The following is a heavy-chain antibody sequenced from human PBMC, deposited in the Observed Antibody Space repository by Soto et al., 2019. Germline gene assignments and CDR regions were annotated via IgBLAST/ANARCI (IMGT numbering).Heavy chain of an antibody. CDR3: ARHDLGIDY. J-gene: IGHJ4*02. D-gene: IGHD1-26*01. CDR2: IYYSGST. V-gene: IGHV4-59*08. CDR1: GGSISSYY. Sequence: SETLSLTCTVSGGSISSYYWSWIRQPPGKGLEWIGYIYYSGSTNYNPSLKSRVTISVDTSKNQFYLKLSSVTAADTAVYYCARHDLGIDYWGQGTLVTVSS.